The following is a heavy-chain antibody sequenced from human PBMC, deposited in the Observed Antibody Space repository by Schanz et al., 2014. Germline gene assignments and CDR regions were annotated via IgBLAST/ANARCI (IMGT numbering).Heavy chain of an antibody. CDR2: ISAYNGNM. CDR3: VRDGDERLVVSFDQ. J-gene: IGHJ4*02. V-gene: IGHV1-18*04. Sequence: QVQLVQSGSELKKPGASVMLSCKTSGYSFNLFGVSWVRQAPGQGLEWMGWISAYNGNMNYAPKFQGRVTMTTDTATSTAYMELRNLRSDDTAVYYCVRDGDERLVVSFDQWGQGTLVTVSS. CDR1: GYSFNLFG. D-gene: IGHD2-2*01.